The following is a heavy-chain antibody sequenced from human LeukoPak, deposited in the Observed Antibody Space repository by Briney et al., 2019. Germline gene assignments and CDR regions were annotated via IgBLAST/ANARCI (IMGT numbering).Heavy chain of an antibody. CDR1: GFTFSNAW. CDR3: TTRRGAFDI. V-gene: IGHV3-15*01. CDR2: IKSKTDGGTT. J-gene: IGHJ3*02. Sequence: PGGSLRLSCAASGFTFSNAWMSWVRQAPGKGLEWFGRIKSKTDGGTTDYAAPVKGRFTISRDDSKNTLYLQMNSLKTEDTAVYYCTTRRGAFDIWGQGTMVPVSS.